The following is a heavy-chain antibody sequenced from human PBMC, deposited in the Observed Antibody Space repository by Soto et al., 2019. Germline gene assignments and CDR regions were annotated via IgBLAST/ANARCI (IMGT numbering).Heavy chain of an antibody. CDR2: ISGTSDAA. J-gene: IGHJ6*02. D-gene: IGHD1-7*01. CDR1: GFPFSTSA. CDR3: ARDTELRYGMDV. V-gene: IGHV3-23*01. Sequence: EVQLLESGGGLVQPGGSLRLSCAASGFPFSTSAMNWVRQAPGKGLEWVSIISGTSDAAYYAESVKGRFTSSRDNSKNTLYLQMNSLRAEDTAVYYCARDTELRYGMDVWGQGTTVTVSS.